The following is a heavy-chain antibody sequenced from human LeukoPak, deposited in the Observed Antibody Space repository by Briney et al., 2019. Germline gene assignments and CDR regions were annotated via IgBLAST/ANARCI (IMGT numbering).Heavy chain of an antibody. Sequence: GESLKISCKGSGYSFTSYWIGWVRQMPGKGLEWMGIIYPGDSDTRYSPSFQGQVTISADKSISTAYLQWSSLKASDTAMYYCARLLNDGIPSVVTFDYWGQGTLVTVSS. CDR2: IYPGDSDT. D-gene: IGHD4-23*01. V-gene: IGHV5-51*01. J-gene: IGHJ4*02. CDR1: GYSFTSYW. CDR3: ARLLNDGIPSVVTFDY.